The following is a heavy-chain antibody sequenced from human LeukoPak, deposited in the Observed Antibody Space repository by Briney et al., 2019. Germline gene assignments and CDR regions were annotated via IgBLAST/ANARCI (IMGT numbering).Heavy chain of an antibody. Sequence: GASVKVSCKASGYTFTSYGISWVRQAPGQGLEWIGWISAYNGNTNYAQKLQGRVTMTTDTSTSTAYMELRSLRSDDTAVYYCARDPSMQYSNSWYGAEYFQHWGQGTLVTVSS. CDR2: ISAYNGNT. V-gene: IGHV1-18*01. J-gene: IGHJ1*01. D-gene: IGHD6-13*01. CDR3: ARDPSMQYSNSWYGAEYFQH. CDR1: GYTFTSYG.